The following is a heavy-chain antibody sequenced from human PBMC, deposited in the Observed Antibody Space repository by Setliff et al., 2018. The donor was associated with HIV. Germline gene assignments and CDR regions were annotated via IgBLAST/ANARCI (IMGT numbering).Heavy chain of an antibody. CDR1: GYTFAGYY. CDR2: INPNSGGT. Sequence: GASVKVSCKASGYTFAGYYIHWVRQAPGQGLEWMGWINPNSGGTNYAQKFQGRVTMTRDTSISTAYMELSRLKFDDTAVYYCARAIGGKGWYYFAYWGQGTLVTVSS. D-gene: IGHD2-15*01. V-gene: IGHV1-2*02. CDR3: ARAIGGKGWYYFAY. J-gene: IGHJ4*02.